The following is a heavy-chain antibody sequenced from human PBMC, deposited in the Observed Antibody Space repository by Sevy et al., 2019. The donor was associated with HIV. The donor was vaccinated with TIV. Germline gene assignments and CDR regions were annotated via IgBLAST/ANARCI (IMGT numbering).Heavy chain of an antibody. V-gene: IGHV3-49*04. Sequence: GGSLRLSCIASGFIYGDYAMNWVRQAPGKGLEWIGFIRRKAFGGTTQYAASVKGRCTISRDDSKSIAYLQMNSLKTEDTAVYYCTRGGSMTILSPWDYWGQGTLVTVSS. CDR1: GFIYGDYA. CDR2: IRRKAFGGTT. J-gene: IGHJ4*02. CDR3: TRGGSMTILSPWDY. D-gene: IGHD3-3*01.